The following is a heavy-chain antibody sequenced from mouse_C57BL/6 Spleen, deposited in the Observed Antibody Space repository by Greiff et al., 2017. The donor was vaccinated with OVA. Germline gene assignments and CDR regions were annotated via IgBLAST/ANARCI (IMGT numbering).Heavy chain of an antibody. CDR2: INPNNGGT. D-gene: IGHD4-1*01. CDR3: AREGLGRLYFDY. Sequence: EVKLQESGPELVKPGASVKMSCKASGYTFTDYNMHWVKQSHGKSLEWIGYINPNNGGTSYNQKFKGKATLTVNKSSSTAYMELRSLTSEDSAVYYCAREGLGRLYFDYWGQGTTLTVSS. V-gene: IGHV1-22*01. J-gene: IGHJ2*01. CDR1: GYTFTDYN.